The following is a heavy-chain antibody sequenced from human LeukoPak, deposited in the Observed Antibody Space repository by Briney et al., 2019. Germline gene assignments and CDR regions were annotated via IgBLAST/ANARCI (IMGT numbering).Heavy chain of an antibody. V-gene: IGHV5-51*01. CDR1: GYLFTSYW. J-gene: IGHJ4*02. Sequence: GESLKISCKGSGYLFTSYWIGWVRQLPGKGLEWMGIIYPGDSDTRYSPSFQGQVTISADKSISTAYLQWSSLKASDTAMYHCARSGGYCSSTSCYMDYWGQGTLVTVSS. CDR3: ARSGGYCSSTSCYMDY. D-gene: IGHD2-2*02. CDR2: IYPGDSDT.